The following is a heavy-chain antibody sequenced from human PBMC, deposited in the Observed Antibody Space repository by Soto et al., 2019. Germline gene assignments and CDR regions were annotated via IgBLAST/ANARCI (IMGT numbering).Heavy chain of an antibody. D-gene: IGHD5-18*01. J-gene: IGHJ3*02. V-gene: IGHV3-66*01. Sequence: EVQLVESGGGLVQPGGSLRLSCAASGFTVSSNYMSWVRQAPGKGLEWVSVIYSGGSTYYAASAKGSFTISRDNSKNTLYLQMNSLRAEDTVVYYCASSFFSVQLWPTRPDAFDIWGQGTMVTVSS. CDR3: ASSFFSVQLWPTRPDAFDI. CDR2: IYSGGST. CDR1: GFTVSSNY.